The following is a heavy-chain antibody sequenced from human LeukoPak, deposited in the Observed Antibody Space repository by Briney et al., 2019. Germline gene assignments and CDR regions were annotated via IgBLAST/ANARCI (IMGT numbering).Heavy chain of an antibody. Sequence: ASVKVSCKASGYTFTNFGISWVRQAPGQRPEWMGWISAYNGNTNYAQKLQGRVTMTTDTSTSTAYMELRSLRSDDTAVYYCARDTGLRYFDWGDYWGQGTLVTVSS. D-gene: IGHD3-9*01. CDR1: GYTFTNFG. CDR3: ARDTGLRYFDWGDY. CDR2: ISAYNGNT. J-gene: IGHJ4*02. V-gene: IGHV1-18*01.